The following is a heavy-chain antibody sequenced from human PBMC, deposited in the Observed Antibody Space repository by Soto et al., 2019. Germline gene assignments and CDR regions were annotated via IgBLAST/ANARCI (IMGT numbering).Heavy chain of an antibody. CDR3: AKLGGSVITEIEY. CDR1: GFTFSSYA. J-gene: IGHJ4*02. D-gene: IGHD3-22*01. CDR2: ISGSGGST. V-gene: IGHV3-23*01. Sequence: PEGSLRLSCAASGFTFSSYAMSWVRQAPGKGLEWVSSISGSGGSTYYADSVKGRFTISRDNSKNTVYLQMNRLRAEDTAVYYCAKLGGSVITEIEYWGQGILVTVYS.